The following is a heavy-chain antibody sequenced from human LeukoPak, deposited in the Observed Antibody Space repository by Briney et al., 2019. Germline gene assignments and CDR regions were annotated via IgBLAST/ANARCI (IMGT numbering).Heavy chain of an antibody. V-gene: IGHV4-38-2*02. CDR3: AIISLFGIFWPQACAGDI. CDR2: IYPSGNT. Sequence: PSETLSLTCTVSRYSISSAYYWGWIRQAPGKALEWIGTIYPSGNTNYNPSLKRPVTISVDKTKNQFSLMLSSVTAADTAVYYCAIISLFGIFWPQACAGDIWGQGTMVTVS. J-gene: IGHJ3*02. CDR1: RYSISSAYY. D-gene: IGHD3-16*01.